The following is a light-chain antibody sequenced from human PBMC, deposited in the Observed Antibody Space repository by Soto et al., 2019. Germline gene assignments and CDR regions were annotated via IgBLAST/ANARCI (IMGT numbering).Light chain of an antibody. CDR2: DVS. V-gene: IGKV3-11*01. CDR3: QQRSDWPWT. Sequence: EIVLTQSPATLSLSPGERGTLSCRASESVTNYLAWYQQKPGQAPRLLVYDVSNRATGTPARFRGGGSGTDFTLSISNLEPEDFAVYYCQQRSDWPWTFGQGTKVDIK. CDR1: ESVTNY. J-gene: IGKJ1*01.